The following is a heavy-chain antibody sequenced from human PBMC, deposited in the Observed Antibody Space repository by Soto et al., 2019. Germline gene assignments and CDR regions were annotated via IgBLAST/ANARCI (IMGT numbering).Heavy chain of an antibody. CDR2: IYWDDDK. V-gene: IGHV2-5*02. D-gene: IGHD1-26*01. CDR1: GFSLSTSGGG. J-gene: IGHJ4*02. Sequence: QITVKESGPTLVKATQSLTLTCTFSGFSLSTSGGGVGWIRQPPGEGVEWLAGIYWDDDKSSRPSLKSRLTITKCASKDQVARTCTHMGPVETATYFCAHTRVTDCLGPQCEFWGQGTLVTVSS. CDR3: AHTRVTDCLGPQCEF.